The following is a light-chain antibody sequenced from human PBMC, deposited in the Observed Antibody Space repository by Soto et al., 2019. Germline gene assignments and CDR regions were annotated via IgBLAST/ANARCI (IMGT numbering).Light chain of an antibody. CDR1: SSNLGAGYD. V-gene: IGLV1-40*01. CDR2: GNR. CDR3: SSYAGSSNV. Sequence: QSVLTQPPSVSGAPGQRVTLSCTGNSSNLGAGYDVHWYQQLPGAAPKLVIFGNRNRPSGVPDRFSGSKSGNTASLTVSGLQAEDEADYYCSSYAGSSNVFGTGTKLTVL. J-gene: IGLJ1*01.